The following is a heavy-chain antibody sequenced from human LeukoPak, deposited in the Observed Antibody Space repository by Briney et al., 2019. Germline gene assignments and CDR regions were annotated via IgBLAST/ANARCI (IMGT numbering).Heavy chain of an antibody. D-gene: IGHD6-13*01. CDR3: ARVDQQLSFSDYFDN. Sequence: PGGSLRLSCAASGFTFDDYGMSWVRQAPGKGLEWVSGINWNGGSTGYADSVEGRFTISRDNAKNSLYLQMNSLRAEDTALYYYARVDQQLSFSDYFDNWGQGTLVAVSS. CDR1: GFTFDDYG. CDR2: INWNGGST. J-gene: IGHJ4*02. V-gene: IGHV3-20*04.